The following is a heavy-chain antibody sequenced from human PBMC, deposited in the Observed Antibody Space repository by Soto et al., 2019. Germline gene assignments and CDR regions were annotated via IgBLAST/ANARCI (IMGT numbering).Heavy chain of an antibody. Sequence: PSETLSLTCTVSGGSISSGGYYWSWIRQHPGKGLEWIGYIYYSGSTYYNPSLKSRVTISVDTSKNQFSLKLSSVTAADTAVYYCARGPSDGSGFDYWGQGTLVTVSS. CDR2: IYYSGST. CDR1: GGSISSGGYY. J-gene: IGHJ4*02. D-gene: IGHD3-10*01. V-gene: IGHV4-31*03. CDR3: ARGPSDGSGFDY.